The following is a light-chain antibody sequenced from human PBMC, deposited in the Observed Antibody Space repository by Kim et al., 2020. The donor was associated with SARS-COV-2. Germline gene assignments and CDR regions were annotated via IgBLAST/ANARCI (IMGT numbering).Light chain of an antibody. Sequence: EIVLTQSPATLSLSPGERATLSCRASQSVSTYLAWYQQKPGQVPRLLIYDASIRATGVPARFSGRGSGTEFSLTISSLESEDFAVYYCQQRSDWPPLTFGGGTKVDIK. CDR1: QSVSTY. V-gene: IGKV3-11*01. CDR3: QQRSDWPPLT. CDR2: DAS. J-gene: IGKJ4*01.